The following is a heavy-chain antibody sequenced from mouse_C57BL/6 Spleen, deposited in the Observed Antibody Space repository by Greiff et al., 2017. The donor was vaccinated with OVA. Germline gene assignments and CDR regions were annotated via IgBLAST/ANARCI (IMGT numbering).Heavy chain of an antibody. CDR2: IYPGSGNT. CDR1: GYTFTDYY. V-gene: IGHV1-76*01. CDR3: ARGDDDYPWFAY. Sequence: QVQLQQSGAELVRPGASVKLSCKASGYTFTDYYINWVKQRPGQGLEWIARIYPGSGNTYYNEKFKGKATLTAEKSSSTAYMQLSSLTSEDSAVYFCARGDDDYPWFAYWGQGTLVTVSA. D-gene: IGHD2-4*01. J-gene: IGHJ3*01.